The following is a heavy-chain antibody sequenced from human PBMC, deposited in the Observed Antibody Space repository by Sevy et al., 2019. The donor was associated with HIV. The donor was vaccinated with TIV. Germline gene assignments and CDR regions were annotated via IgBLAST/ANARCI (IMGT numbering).Heavy chain of an antibody. CDR3: GGEAYYYDSREENWFDP. J-gene: IGHJ5*02. Sequence: GGSLRLSCKASGFTFSTYSMHWVRQAPGKGLEWVSSISRTSITTYYADSAKGRFTISRDNAKNSLYLQMNSLRDEDTTVYYCGGEAYYYDSREENWFDPWGQGTLVTVSS. V-gene: IGHV3-48*02. D-gene: IGHD3-22*01. CDR1: GFTFSTYS. CDR2: ISRTSITT.